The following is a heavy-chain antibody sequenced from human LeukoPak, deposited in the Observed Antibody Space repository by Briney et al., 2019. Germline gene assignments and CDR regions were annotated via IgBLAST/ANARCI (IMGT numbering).Heavy chain of an antibody. CDR3: GRQGYTASHYFFDY. Sequence: SETLSLTCTVSSGSNNSYYWGWVRQPPGKGLEWIGRIYTTGATQYNPSLKSRVTMSVDTSTNQFSLNLRSMTAADTAVYYCGRQGYTASHYFFDYWSQGSLVAVS. V-gene: IGHV4-4*07. D-gene: IGHD2-2*02. CDR1: SGSNNSYY. CDR2: IYTTGAT. J-gene: IGHJ4*02.